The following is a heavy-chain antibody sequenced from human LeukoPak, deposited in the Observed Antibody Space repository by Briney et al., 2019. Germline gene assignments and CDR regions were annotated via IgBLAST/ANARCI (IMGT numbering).Heavy chain of an antibody. D-gene: IGHD2-2*01. J-gene: IGHJ4*02. CDR1: GFTFDDYG. Sequence: GGSLRLSCAASGFTFDDYGMSRVRQAPGKGLEWVSGINWNGGSTGYADSVKGRFTISRDNAKNSLYLQMNSLRAEDTALYYCAREGGIVVVPAHFDYWGQGTLVTVSS. CDR3: AREGGIVVVPAHFDY. V-gene: IGHV3-20*04. CDR2: INWNGGST.